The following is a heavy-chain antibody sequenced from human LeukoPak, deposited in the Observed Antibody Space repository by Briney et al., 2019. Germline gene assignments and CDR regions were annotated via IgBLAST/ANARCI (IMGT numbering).Heavy chain of an antibody. D-gene: IGHD6-19*01. CDR2: IYYSGST. V-gene: IGHV4-61*01. CDR3: ARASSEYSSGWHGAFDY. Sequence: PSETLSLTCTVSGGSISSGSYYWSWIRQPPGKGLEWIGYIYYSGSTNYNPSLKSRVTISVDTSKNQFSLKLSSVTAADTAVYYCARASSEYSSGWHGAFDYWGQGTLVTVSS. CDR1: GGSISSGSYY. J-gene: IGHJ4*02.